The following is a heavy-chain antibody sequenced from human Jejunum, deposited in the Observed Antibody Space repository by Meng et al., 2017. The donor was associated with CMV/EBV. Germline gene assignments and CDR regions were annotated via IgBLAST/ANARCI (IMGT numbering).Heavy chain of an antibody. CDR2: ISYDGSNK. CDR3: ATLGSTGQARHLDY. D-gene: IGHD1-26*01. J-gene: IGHJ4*02. V-gene: IGHV3-30-3*01. Sequence: GFTFISYAMPWVRQAPGKGLEWVAVISYDGSNKYYADSVKGRFTISRDNSKNILYLQVSGLKVEDTAVYHCATLGSTGQARHLDYWGQGTLGTVSS. CDR1: GFTFISYA.